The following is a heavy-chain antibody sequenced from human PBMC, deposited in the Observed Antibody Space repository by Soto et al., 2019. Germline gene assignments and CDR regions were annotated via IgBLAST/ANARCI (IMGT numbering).Heavy chain of an antibody. CDR2: INHSGSS. CDR3: ARARGRRFDY. D-gene: IGHD1-26*01. V-gene: IGHV4-34*01. J-gene: IGHJ4*02. CDR1: GGSFSGYY. Sequence: SETLSLTCAVYGGSFSGYYLSWIRQPPGKGLEWIGEINHSGSSNYNPSLKSRVTISVDTSKNQFSLKLSSVTAADTAVYYCARARGRRFDYWGQGTLVTVSS.